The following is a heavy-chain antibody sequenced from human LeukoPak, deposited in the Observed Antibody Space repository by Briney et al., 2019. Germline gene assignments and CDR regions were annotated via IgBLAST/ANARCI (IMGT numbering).Heavy chain of an antibody. Sequence: ASVKVSCTASGYTFTSYDINWLRQTTGQGLEWMGWMNPNSGDTGYTQKFQGRVTMTRNTSISTAYMELNSLTSEDTAMYYCARGGGGEQWLVLNYWGQGTLVTVSS. D-gene: IGHD6-19*01. J-gene: IGHJ4*02. CDR3: ARGGGGEQWLVLNY. V-gene: IGHV1-8*01. CDR1: GYTFTSYD. CDR2: MNPNSGDT.